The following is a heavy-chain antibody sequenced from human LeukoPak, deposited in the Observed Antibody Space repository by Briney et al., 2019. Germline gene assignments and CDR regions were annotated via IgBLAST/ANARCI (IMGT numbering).Heavy chain of an antibody. CDR2: INPNSGGT. V-gene: IGHV1-2*06. D-gene: IGHD1-26*01. CDR3: ASGGSYSFSGVDYFDY. J-gene: IGHJ4*02. CDR1: GYTFTVYY. Sequence: ASVKVSCKASGYTFTVYYMHWVRQAPGQGLEWMGRINPNSGGTNFAQKFQGRVTMTRDTSISTAHMELSRLRSDDTAVYYCASGGSYSFSGVDYFDYWGQGTLVTVSS.